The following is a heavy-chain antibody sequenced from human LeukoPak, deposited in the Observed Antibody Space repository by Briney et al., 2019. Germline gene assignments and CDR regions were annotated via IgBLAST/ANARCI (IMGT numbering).Heavy chain of an antibody. J-gene: IGHJ5*02. D-gene: IGHD3-10*01. CDR1: GYTFTGYY. Sequence: GASVKVSCKASGYTFTGYYMHWVRQAPGQGLEWMGIINPSGGSTSYAQKFQGRVTMTRDTSTSTVCMELSSLRSEDTAVYYCAREGRITMVLDPWGQGTLVTVSS. CDR3: AREGRITMVLDP. CDR2: INPSGGST. V-gene: IGHV1-46*01.